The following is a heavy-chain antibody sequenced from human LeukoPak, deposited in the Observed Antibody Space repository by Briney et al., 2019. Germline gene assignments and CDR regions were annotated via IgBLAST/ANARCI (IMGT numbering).Heavy chain of an antibody. Sequence: HPGGSLRLSCAASGVTFSTYWMSWVRQAPGKGLEWVANIKQDGSEKYYVDSVKGRFTISRDNAKNSVYLQMNSLRVEDTAVYYCVRDWDYGGQGTLVTVSS. V-gene: IGHV3-7*03. CDR1: GVTFSTYW. CDR2: IKQDGSEK. J-gene: IGHJ4*02. CDR3: VRDWDY.